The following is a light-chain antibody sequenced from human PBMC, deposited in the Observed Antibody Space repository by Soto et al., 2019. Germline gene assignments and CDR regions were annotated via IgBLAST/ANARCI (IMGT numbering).Light chain of an antibody. V-gene: IGLV2-11*01. CDR2: DVS. Sequence: QSALTQPRSVSGSPGQSVTISCTGTSSDVGGYNYVSWYQQHPGKAPKLMIYDVSKRPSGVPDRFSGSKSDNTASLTISGLQADDEADYYCCSYAGSNTLVFGGGTKLTVL. J-gene: IGLJ2*01. CDR3: CSYAGSNTLV. CDR1: SSDVGGYNY.